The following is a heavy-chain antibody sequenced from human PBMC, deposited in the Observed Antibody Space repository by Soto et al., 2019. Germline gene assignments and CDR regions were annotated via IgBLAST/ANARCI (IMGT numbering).Heavy chain of an antibody. D-gene: IGHD6-13*01. J-gene: IGHJ3*02. Sequence: PSETLSLTLNVSGGSINTYYWSSIREPPGKGLEWIGYIYYSGSTNYNTSLKSRVTISVDTSKNQFSLKLSSVTAADTAVYYCARGTDSSSWFDAFDIWGQGTMTTV. CDR1: GGSINTYY. V-gene: IGHV4-59*01. CDR2: IYYSGST. CDR3: ARGTDSSSWFDAFDI.